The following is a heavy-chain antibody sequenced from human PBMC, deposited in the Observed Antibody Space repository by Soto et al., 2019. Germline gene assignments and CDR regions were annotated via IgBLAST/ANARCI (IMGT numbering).Heavy chain of an antibody. Sequence: GGSLRLSCAASGFTFSNYEMSWIRQAPGKGLEWVSNISSSGSTIYYADSVKGRFTISRDNSKTSLYLQMNSLRAEDTAVYYFAKGFTTGQNNGFDSWGQGSLVTVSS. J-gene: IGHJ5*01. V-gene: IGHV3-11*01. CDR2: ISSSGSTI. CDR3: AKGFTTGQNNGFDS. D-gene: IGHD4-17*01. CDR1: GFTFSNYE.